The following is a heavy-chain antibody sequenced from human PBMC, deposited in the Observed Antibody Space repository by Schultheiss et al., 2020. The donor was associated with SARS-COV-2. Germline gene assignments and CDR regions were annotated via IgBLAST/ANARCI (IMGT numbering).Heavy chain of an antibody. J-gene: IGHJ6*02. D-gene: IGHD7-27*01. CDR3: AREWGRQPYYYGMDV. CDR2: ISGSGGST. CDR1: GFTFSSYW. Sequence: GGSLRLSCAASGFTFSSYWMHWVRQAPGKGLEWVSAISGSGGSTYYADSVKGRFTISRDNANNSLYLQMSSLGADDAAVYYCAREWGRQPYYYGMDVWGHGTTVTVSS. V-gene: IGHV3-21*04.